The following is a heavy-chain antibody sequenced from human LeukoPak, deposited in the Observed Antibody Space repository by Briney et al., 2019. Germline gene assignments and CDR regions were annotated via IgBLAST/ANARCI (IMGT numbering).Heavy chain of an antibody. CDR2: VYYTGST. CDR1: GGSISSYY. CDR3: ARSTDYGDYRYFDL. J-gene: IGHJ2*01. V-gene: IGHV4-59*01. Sequence: SETLSLTCTVSGGSISSYYWSWIRQPPGKGLEWIGYVYYTGSTTYSPSLRTRVTISVDTSKKHFSLKLTSVTAADTAVYYCARSTDYGDYRYFDLWGRGTLVTVSS. D-gene: IGHD4-17*01.